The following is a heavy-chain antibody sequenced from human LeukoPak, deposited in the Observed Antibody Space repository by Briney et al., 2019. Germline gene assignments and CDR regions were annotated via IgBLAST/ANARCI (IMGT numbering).Heavy chain of an antibody. CDR3: ARPTNWWGYFDY. CDR2: ISSRRSTI. Sequence: GSLRLSCAASGFTFSSVSMNWVRQAPGKGLEWVSYISSRRSTIYYADSVKGRFTISRDNAKNSLYLQMNSLRDEDTAVYYCARPTNWWGYFDYWGQGALVTVSS. J-gene: IGHJ4*02. D-gene: IGHD2-8*02. V-gene: IGHV3-48*02. CDR1: GFTFSSVS.